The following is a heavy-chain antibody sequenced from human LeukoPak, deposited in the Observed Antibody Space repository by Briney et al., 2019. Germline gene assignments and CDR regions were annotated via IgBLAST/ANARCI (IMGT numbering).Heavy chain of an antibody. D-gene: IGHD6-13*01. CDR1: GYTFTSYG. CDR2: INPSGGST. CDR3: ARAPGIRGPIIAAAGSWFDP. Sequence: GASVKVSCKASGYTFTSYGISWVRQAPGQGLEWMGIINPSGGSTSYAQKFQGRVTMTRDTSTSTVYMELGSLRSEDTAVYYCARAPGIRGPIIAAAGSWFDPWGQGTLVTVSS. J-gene: IGHJ5*02. V-gene: IGHV1-46*01.